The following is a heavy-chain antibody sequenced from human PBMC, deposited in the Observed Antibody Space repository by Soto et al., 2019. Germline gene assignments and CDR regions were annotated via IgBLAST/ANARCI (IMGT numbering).Heavy chain of an antibody. CDR2: ISSSSSYI. Sequence: EVQLVESGGGLVKPGGSLRLSCAASGFTFSSYSMNWVRHAPGKGLEWVSSISSSSSYIYYADSVKGRFTISRDNAKNSLYLQMNSLRAEDTAVYYCARGPVDLVVPAATEYFQHWGQGTLVTVSS. J-gene: IGHJ1*01. CDR1: GFTFSSYS. CDR3: ARGPVDLVVPAATEYFQH. D-gene: IGHD2-2*01. V-gene: IGHV3-21*01.